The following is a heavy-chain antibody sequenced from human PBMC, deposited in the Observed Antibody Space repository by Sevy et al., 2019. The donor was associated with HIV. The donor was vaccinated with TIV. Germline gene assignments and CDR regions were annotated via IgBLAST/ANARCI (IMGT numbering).Heavy chain of an antibody. Sequence: GGSLRLSCAASGFTFAKYSMSWVRQAPGKGLEWVSTFSFGCGRINYADSVKGRFTISRDDSTNTLFLQMNSLRAEDTATYFCAREGCTKPHDYWGQGTLVTVSS. V-gene: IGHV3-23*01. J-gene: IGHJ4*02. CDR1: GFTFAKYS. CDR2: FSFGCGRI. CDR3: AREGCTKPHDY. D-gene: IGHD2-8*01.